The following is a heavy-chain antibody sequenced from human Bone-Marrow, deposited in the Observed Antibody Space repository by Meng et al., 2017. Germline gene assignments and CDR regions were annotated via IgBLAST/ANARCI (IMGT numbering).Heavy chain of an antibody. CDR2: INPNSGGT. D-gene: IGHD1-1*01. CDR1: GYTFTGYY. J-gene: IGHJ4*02. Sequence: ASVKVSCKASGYTFTGYYMHWVRQAPGQGLEWMGRINPNSGGTNYAQKFQGRVTMTRDTSISTAYMELSRLRSDDTAVYYCARDPPTTRDFDYWGQGTQVTVSS. CDR3: ARDPPTTRDFDY. V-gene: IGHV1-2*06.